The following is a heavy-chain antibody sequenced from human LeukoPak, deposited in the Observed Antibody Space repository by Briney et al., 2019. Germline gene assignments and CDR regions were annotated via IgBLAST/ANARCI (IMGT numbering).Heavy chain of an antibody. J-gene: IGHJ3*02. CDR2: IYTSGST. V-gene: IGHV4-4*07. Sequence: SETLSLTCTVSGGSISSYYWSWIRQPAGKGLEWIGRIYTSGSTNYNPSLKSRVTMSVDTSKNQFSLKLSSVTAADTAVYYCARARAGIAVAGTDAFVIWGQGTMVTVSS. D-gene: IGHD6-19*01. CDR1: GGSISSYY. CDR3: ARARAGIAVAGTDAFVI.